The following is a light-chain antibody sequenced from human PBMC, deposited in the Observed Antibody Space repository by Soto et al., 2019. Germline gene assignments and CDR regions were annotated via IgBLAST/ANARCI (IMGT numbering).Light chain of an antibody. Sequence: QSVLTQSPSASASLGASVKLTCTLSSGHSSYAIAWHQQQPEKGPRYLMKLNSDGSHSKGDGIPDRFSGTSSGAERYLTSSSLQSEDEADYYCQTWSTGTVVFGGGTKLTVL. CDR1: SGHSSYA. CDR2: LNSDGSH. V-gene: IGLV4-69*01. J-gene: IGLJ2*01. CDR3: QTWSTGTVV.